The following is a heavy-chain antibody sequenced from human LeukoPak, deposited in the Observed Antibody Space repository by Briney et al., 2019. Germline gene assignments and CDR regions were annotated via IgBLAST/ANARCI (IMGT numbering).Heavy chain of an antibody. CDR2: IIPIFGTA. J-gene: IGHJ4*02. D-gene: IGHD1-1*01. CDR1: GGTFSSYA. Sequence: ASVKVSCKASGGTFSSYAISWVRQAPGQGLEWMGGIIPIFGTANYAQKFQGRVTITADESTSTAYMELSSLRSEDTAVYYCDVITTGKTASGYWGQGTLVTVSS. CDR3: DVITTGKTASGY. V-gene: IGHV1-69*13.